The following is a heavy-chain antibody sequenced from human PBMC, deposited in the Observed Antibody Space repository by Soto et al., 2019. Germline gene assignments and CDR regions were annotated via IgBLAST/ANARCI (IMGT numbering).Heavy chain of an antibody. CDR1: GDSITSGVHY. V-gene: IGHV4-31*03. J-gene: IGHJ4*02. CDR2: IFYSGPT. Sequence: PSETLSLTCTVSGDSITSGVHYWSWIRQLPGKGLEWIGYIFYSGPTYYNPSLKSRVTISVDTSKNQFSLKLNSVTAADTAVYYCARDRVMPTFGGASEEWGIDSWGQGTPVTVSS. D-gene: IGHD3-16*01. CDR3: ARDRVMPTFGGASEEWGIDS.